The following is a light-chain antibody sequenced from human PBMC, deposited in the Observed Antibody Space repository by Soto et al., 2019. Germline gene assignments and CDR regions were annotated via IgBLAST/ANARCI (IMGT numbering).Light chain of an antibody. J-gene: IGLJ3*02. V-gene: IGLV2-14*01. CDR1: NSDVGKFDY. Sequence: QSVLTQPASVSASPGQSITISCTGTNSDVGKFDYVSWYHNHPGEAPKLGISAVTRRSSGVSDRFSGSKSGNTATLTISGLQAEDEADYYCASYTDTTTQVFGGGTKLTVL. CDR2: AVT. CDR3: ASYTDTTTQV.